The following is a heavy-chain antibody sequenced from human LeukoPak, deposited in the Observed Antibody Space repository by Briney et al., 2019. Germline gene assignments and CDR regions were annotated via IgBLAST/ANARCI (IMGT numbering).Heavy chain of an antibody. CDR2: IRNKTNSYAT. J-gene: IGHJ4*02. CDR3: ARSVLRGSSGVNFDS. Sequence: GGSLRLSCAASGFTFSDHYMDWVRQAPGKGLEWVGRIRNKTNSYATEYAPSVKGRFTISRDDSKSSLYLQLNSLKADDTAVYYCARSVLRGSSGVNFDSWGQGTQVTVSS. V-gene: IGHV3-72*01. D-gene: IGHD3-10*01. CDR1: GFTFSDHY.